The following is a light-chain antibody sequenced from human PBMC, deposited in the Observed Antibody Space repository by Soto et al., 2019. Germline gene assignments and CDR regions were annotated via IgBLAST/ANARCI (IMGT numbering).Light chain of an antibody. Sequence: DLQMTQSPSSVSASIGDRVNITCRASQGVSAWLAWYQQRPGKAPKLLIYASSSLLSGVPSRFRGSGFGTEFTLTITSLQPEDSATYYCQQATSFPLTFGPGTKVEIK. CDR2: ASS. CDR3: QQATSFPLT. J-gene: IGKJ3*01. V-gene: IGKV1-12*01. CDR1: QGVSAW.